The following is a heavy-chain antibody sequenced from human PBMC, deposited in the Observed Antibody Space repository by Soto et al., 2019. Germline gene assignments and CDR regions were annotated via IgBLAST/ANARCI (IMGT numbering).Heavy chain of an antibody. D-gene: IGHD2-15*01. V-gene: IGHV3-33*01. J-gene: IGHJ5*02. CDR2: IWYDGSNK. CDR1: GFTFSSYG. CDR3: ARDAMEKDCSGGSCYSLNWFDP. Sequence: QVQLVESGGGVVQPGRSLRLSCAASGFTFSSYGMHWVRQAPGKGLGWVAVIWYDGSNKYYADSVKGRFTISRDNSKNTVDMQMNSLRAEDTAVYYCARDAMEKDCSGGSCYSLNWFDPWGQGTLVTVSS.